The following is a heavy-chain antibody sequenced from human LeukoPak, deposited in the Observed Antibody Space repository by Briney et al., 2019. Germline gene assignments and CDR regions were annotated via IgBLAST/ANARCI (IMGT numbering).Heavy chain of an antibody. CDR2: ISGSGGST. CDR1: GFTFSSYA. V-gene: IGHV3-23*01. Sequence: GGSLRLSCAASGFTFSSYAVSWVRQAPGKVLEWVSSISGSGGSTYSADSVKGRFTISRDNSKNTLYLQMNSLRAEDTALYYCAKDRSCTNDICHGDFDYWGQGTLVTVSS. CDR3: AKDRSCTNDICHGDFDY. J-gene: IGHJ4*02. D-gene: IGHD2-8*01.